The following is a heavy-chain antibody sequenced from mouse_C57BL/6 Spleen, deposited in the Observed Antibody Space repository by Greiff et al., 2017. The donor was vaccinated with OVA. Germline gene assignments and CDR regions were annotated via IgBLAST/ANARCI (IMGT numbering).Heavy chain of an antibody. Sequence: QVQLKQPGAELVRPGSSVKLSCKASGYTFTSYWMDWVKQRPGQGLEWIGNIYPSDSETHYNQKFKDKATLTVDKSSSTAYMQLSSLTSEDSAVYYCARYGYFDYWGQGTTLTVSS. V-gene: IGHV1-61*01. CDR1: GYTFTSYW. CDR3: ARYGYFDY. CDR2: IYPSDSET. J-gene: IGHJ2*01. D-gene: IGHD1-1*01.